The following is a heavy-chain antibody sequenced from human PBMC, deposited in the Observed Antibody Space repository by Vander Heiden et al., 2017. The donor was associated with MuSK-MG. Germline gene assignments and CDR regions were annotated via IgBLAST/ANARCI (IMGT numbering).Heavy chain of an antibody. CDR3: AGVSSGQFGP. CDR2: MHDRESS. J-gene: IGHJ5*02. D-gene: IGHD3-10*01. Sequence: QVQLQVSGSGLVKHSETQSLTCSVSGGSVSGFYWSWIRQSPGKGLEWIAYMHDRESSNYNPALRSRVTVSVDTAKIQFSMKLSSVDAADTAVYYCAGVSSGQFGPCGRGILVTVSS. CDR1: GGSVSGFY. V-gene: IGHV4-59*02.